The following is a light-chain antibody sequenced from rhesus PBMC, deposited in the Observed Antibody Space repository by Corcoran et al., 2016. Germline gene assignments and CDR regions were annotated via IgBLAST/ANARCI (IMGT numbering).Light chain of an antibody. CDR2: RVS. CDR1: QSLLHSNGNTY. V-gene: IGKV2-73*01. CDR3: MQALQTPWT. J-gene: IGKJ1*01. Sequence: DIVMTQTPLSLPVTPGEPASISCRSSQSLLHSNGNTYLYWYLQKPGHPRRLLIYRVSNQFLGVPDRFRGSGSGTDCTLKISRMEAEDVGVYYCMQALQTPWTFGQGAKVEIK.